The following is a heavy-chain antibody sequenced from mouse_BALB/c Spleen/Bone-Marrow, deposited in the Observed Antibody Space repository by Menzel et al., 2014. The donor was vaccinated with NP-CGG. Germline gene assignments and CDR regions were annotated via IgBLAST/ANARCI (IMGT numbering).Heavy chain of an antibody. V-gene: IGHV4-1*02. J-gene: IGHJ3*01. D-gene: IGHD1-1*01. CDR2: INPGSNTI. Sequence: EVKVEESGGGLVQPGGSLKLSCAASGFDFRRYWMSWVRQAPGKGLEWIGEINPGSNTINYTPSLKDKFIISRDNAENTLYLQMSKVKSEDTALYYCARLGYYGWFAYWGQGTLVTVSA. CDR3: ARLGYYGWFAY. CDR1: GFDFRRYW.